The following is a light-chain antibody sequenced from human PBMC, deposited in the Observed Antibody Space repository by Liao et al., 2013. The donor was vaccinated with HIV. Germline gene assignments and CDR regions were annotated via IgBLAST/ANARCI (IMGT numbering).Light chain of an antibody. V-gene: IGLV3-1*01. CDR1: KLGDKY. CDR3: QAWDSGYV. Sequence: SYELTQPPSVSVSPGQTASITCSGDKLGDKYACWYQQKPGQSPVLVIYQDSKRPSGIPERFSGSNSGNTATLTISGTQAMDEADYYCQAWDSGYVFGTGTK. J-gene: IGLJ1*01. CDR2: QDS.